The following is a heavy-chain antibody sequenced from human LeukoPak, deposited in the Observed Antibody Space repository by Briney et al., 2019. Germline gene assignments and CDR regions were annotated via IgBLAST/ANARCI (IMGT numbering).Heavy chain of an antibody. D-gene: IGHD2-21*01. J-gene: IGHJ6*03. CDR2: INHSGST. Sequence: PSETLSLTCAVYGGSFSGYYWSWIRQPPGKGLEWIGEINHSGSTNYNPSLKSRVTISGDTSKNQFSLKLSSVTAADTAVYYCARIPSRVFYYYYMDVWGKGTTVTISS. CDR1: GGSFSGYY. V-gene: IGHV4-34*01. CDR3: ARIPSRVFYYYYMDV.